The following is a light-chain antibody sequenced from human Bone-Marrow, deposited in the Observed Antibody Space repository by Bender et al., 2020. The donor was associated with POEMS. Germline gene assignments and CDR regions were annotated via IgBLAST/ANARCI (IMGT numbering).Light chain of an antibody. V-gene: IGLV1-44*01. J-gene: IGLJ3*02. CDR3: AVWDDSLNGWV. CDR2: SSH. CDR1: SSNIGAHA. Sequence: QSVLTQPPSASGTPGQRVTISCSGGSSNIGAHAVNWYQHLPGTAPKLLIYSSHRRPSEVPDRFSGSRSGNTASLAISGLQSEDEAEYYCAVWDDSLNGWVFGGETKLTVL.